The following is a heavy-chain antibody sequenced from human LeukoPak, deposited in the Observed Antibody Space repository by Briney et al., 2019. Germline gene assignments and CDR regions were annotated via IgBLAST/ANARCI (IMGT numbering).Heavy chain of an antibody. J-gene: IGHJ4*02. Sequence: SGGSLRLSCTASGFTFGDYAMSWFRQAPGKGVECVGFIRSKAYGGTTEYAASVKGRFTISRDDSKSIAYLQMNGLKTDDTAVYYCTGLKGTGWPIDYWGQGTLVTVSS. CDR2: IRSKAYGGTT. D-gene: IGHD6-19*01. CDR1: GFTFGDYA. V-gene: IGHV3-49*03. CDR3: TGLKGTGWPIDY.